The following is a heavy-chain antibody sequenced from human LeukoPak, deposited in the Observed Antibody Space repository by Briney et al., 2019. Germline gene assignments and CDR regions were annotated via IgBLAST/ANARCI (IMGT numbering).Heavy chain of an antibody. J-gene: IGHJ6*03. Sequence: SETLSLTCTVSGGSISSGSYYWSWIRQPAGKGLEWIGRIYTSGSTNYNPSLKSRVTISVDTSKNQFSLKLSSVTAADTAVYYCAREPPGSYYYYYMDVWGKGTTVTVSS. CDR3: AREPPGSYYYYYMDV. CDR2: IYTSGST. CDR1: GGSISSGSYY. V-gene: IGHV4-61*02.